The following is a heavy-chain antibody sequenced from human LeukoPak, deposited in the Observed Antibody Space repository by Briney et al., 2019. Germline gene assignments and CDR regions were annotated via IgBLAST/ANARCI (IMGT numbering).Heavy chain of an antibody. V-gene: IGHV3-30*04. CDR2: ISYDGSNK. CDR3: ARARVPSLRSTADY. Sequence: HPGGSLRLSCAASGFTFSNYAMHWVRQAPGKGLDWVAVISYDGSNKYHADSVKGRFTISRDNSKNTLYLQMNSLRAEDTALYYCARARVPSLRSTADYWGQGTLVTVSS. CDR1: GFTFSNYA. D-gene: IGHD4-17*01. J-gene: IGHJ4*02.